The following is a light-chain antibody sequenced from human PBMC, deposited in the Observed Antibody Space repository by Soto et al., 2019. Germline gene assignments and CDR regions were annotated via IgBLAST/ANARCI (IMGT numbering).Light chain of an antibody. J-gene: IGKJ3*01. CDR2: KAS. CDR3: QQYNSYSQFT. V-gene: IGKV1-5*03. CDR1: QSIKNW. Sequence: DIQMTQSPSTLSASVGDRVTLTCRASQSIKNWLAWYQQKPGEAPKLLIYKASTLESGVPSRFSGSGSGTEFTLTISFLQPDDVASYHCQQYNSYSQFTFGPGTKVDIK.